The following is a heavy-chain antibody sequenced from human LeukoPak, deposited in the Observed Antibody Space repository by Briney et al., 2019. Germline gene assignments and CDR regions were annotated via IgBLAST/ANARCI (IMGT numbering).Heavy chain of an antibody. D-gene: IGHD3-10*01. CDR2: IIPIFGTA. Sequence: ASVKVSCKASGGTFSSYAISWVRQAPGQGLEWMGGIIPIFGTANYAQKFQGRVTITADESTSTAYMELSSLRSEDTAVYYCARGRVRGLNYYYYMDVWGKGTTVTISS. V-gene: IGHV1-69*13. CDR1: GGTFSSYA. CDR3: ARGRVRGLNYYYYMDV. J-gene: IGHJ6*03.